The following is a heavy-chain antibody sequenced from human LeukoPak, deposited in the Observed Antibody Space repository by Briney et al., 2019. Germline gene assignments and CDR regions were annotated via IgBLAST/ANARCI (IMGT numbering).Heavy chain of an antibody. CDR3: AKCSASYSNDAFDV. D-gene: IGHD3-10*02. Sequence: GGSLRLSCAASGFTFNNYAMNWVRQAPGKGLEWVSYIRGGGSNTRYSDSVKGRFIISRNNSKNILYLQMNSLRAEDTAIYYCAKCSASYSNDAFDVWGRGTMVTVSS. CDR1: GFTFNNYA. J-gene: IGHJ3*01. CDR2: IRGGGSNT. V-gene: IGHV3-23*01.